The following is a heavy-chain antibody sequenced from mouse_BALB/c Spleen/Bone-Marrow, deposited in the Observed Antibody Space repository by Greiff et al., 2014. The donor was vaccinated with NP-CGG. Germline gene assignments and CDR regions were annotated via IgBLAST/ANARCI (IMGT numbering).Heavy chain of an antibody. Sequence: VQLKESGGGLVQPGGSRKLSCAASGFTFSSFGMHWVRQAPEKGLEWVAYISSGSSTIYYADTVKGRFTISGDNPKNTLFLQMTSLRSEDTAMYYCARDDYDYAMDYWGQGTSVTVSS. CDR3: ARDDYDYAMDY. V-gene: IGHV5-17*02. CDR1: GFTFSSFG. D-gene: IGHD2-4*01. J-gene: IGHJ4*01. CDR2: ISSGSSTI.